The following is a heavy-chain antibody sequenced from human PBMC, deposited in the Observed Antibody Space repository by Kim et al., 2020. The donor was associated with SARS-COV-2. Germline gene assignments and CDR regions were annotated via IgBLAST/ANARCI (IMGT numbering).Heavy chain of an antibody. J-gene: IGHJ4*02. CDR3: ARGSDYDY. D-gene: IGHD4-17*01. CDR2: RDSYP. Sequence: RDSYPTYSPSFQGNVTISADKSISTAYLEWSSLKASDTAIYYCARGSDYDYWGQGTLVTVSS. V-gene: IGHV5-10-1*01.